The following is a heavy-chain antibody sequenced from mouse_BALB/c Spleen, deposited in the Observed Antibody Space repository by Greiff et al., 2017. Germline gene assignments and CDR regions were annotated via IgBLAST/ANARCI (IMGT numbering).Heavy chain of an antibody. D-gene: IGHD2-13*01. V-gene: IGHV5-6-5*01. J-gene: IGHJ2*01. CDR2: ISSGGST. CDR3: ARGRGGERYYFDY. CDR1: GFTFSSYA. Sequence: EVQLVESGGDLVKPGGSLKLSCAASGFTFSSYAMSWVRQTPEKRLEWVASISSGGSTYYPDSVKGRFTISRDNARNILYLQMSSLRSEDTAMYYCARGRGGERYYFDYWGQGTTLTVSS.